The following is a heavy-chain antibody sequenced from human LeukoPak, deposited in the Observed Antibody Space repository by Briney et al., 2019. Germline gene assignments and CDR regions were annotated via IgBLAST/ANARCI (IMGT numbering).Heavy chain of an antibody. J-gene: IGHJ4*02. D-gene: IGHD3-3*01. Sequence: PSETLSLTCTVSGGSISNFYWNWIRQSPGKGLEWIGYIYHSGATNYNPSLNSRVTLSVDTSKNQFSLRLDSVTAADTAVYYCARGAWSAYLDYWGQGTLVTVSS. CDR3: ARGAWSAYLDY. V-gene: IGHV4-59*01. CDR2: IYHSGAT. CDR1: GGSISNFY.